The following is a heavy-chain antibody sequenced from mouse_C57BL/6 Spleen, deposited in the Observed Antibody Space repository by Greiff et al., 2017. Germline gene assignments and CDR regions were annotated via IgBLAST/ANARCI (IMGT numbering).Heavy chain of an antibody. CDR1: GFTFSSYA. CDR2: ISDGGSYT. Sequence: EVKLMESGGGLVKPGGSLKLSCAPSGFTFSSYAMSWVRQTPEKRLEWVATISDGGSYTYYPDNVKGRFTISRDNAKNNLYLQMSHLTSEDTAMYYCARDQSDCYGSSFMDCWGQGTSVAVSS. D-gene: IGHD1-1*01. V-gene: IGHV5-4*01. CDR3: ARDQSDCYGSSFMDC. J-gene: IGHJ4*01.